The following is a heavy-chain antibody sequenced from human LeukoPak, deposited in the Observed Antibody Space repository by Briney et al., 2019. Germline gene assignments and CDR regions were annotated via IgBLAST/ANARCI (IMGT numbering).Heavy chain of an antibody. CDR3: ARDRRYSFDSSGYQSPTGYYMDV. Sequence: SQTLSLTCTVSGGSISSGGYYWSWIRQHPGKGLEWIGYIYYSGSTYYDPSLKSRVTISVDTSKNQFSLKLSSVTAADTAVYYCARDRRYSFDSSGYQSPTGYYMDVWGKGTTVTVSS. V-gene: IGHV4-31*03. CDR1: GGSISSGGYY. CDR2: IYYSGST. J-gene: IGHJ6*03. D-gene: IGHD3-22*01.